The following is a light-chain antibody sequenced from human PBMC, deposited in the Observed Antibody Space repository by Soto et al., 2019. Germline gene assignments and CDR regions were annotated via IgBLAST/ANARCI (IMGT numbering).Light chain of an antibody. V-gene: IGKV1-5*03. J-gene: IGKJ2*01. CDR2: KAS. Sequence: DIQMTQSPSTLSASVGDRVTITCRASQSISSWLAWYQQKPGKAPKLLIYKASSLESGVPSRFSGSGSGTELTLTISSLQPDYFATYYCQQYNSYSPYTFGQGTKLEIK. CDR3: QQYNSYSPYT. CDR1: QSISSW.